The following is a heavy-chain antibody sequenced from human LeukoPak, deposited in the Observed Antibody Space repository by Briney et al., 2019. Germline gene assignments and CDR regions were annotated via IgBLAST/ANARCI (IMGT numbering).Heavy chain of an antibody. CDR3: ATYRQVLLPFES. J-gene: IGHJ4*02. D-gene: IGHD2-8*02. V-gene: IGHV3-23*01. CDR2: IFPSGGEI. Sequence: GGSLGLSCAASGFTFSTFAMIWVRQPPGKGLEWVSSIFPSGGEIHYADSVRGRFTISRDNSKSTLSLQMNSLRAEDTAIYYCATYRQVLLPFESWGQGTLVIVSS. CDR1: GFTFSTFA.